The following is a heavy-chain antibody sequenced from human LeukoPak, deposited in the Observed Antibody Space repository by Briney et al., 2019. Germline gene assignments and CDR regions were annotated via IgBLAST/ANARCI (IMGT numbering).Heavy chain of an antibody. V-gene: IGHV3-33*01. CDR3: ARVHAVYYYDSSGYYISGMDV. CDR2: IWYDGSNK. D-gene: IGHD3-22*01. Sequence: GGSLRLSCAASGFTFTTHGMHWVRQAPGKGLEWVAVIWYDGSNKYYADSVKGRFTISRDNSKNTLYLQMNSVRAEDTAVYYCARVHAVYYYDSSGYYISGMDVWGQGTTVTVSS. CDR1: GFTFTTHG. J-gene: IGHJ6*02.